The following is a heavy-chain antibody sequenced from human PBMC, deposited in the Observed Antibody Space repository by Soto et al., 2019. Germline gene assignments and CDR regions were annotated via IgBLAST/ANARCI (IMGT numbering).Heavy chain of an antibody. CDR1: GGSFSGHY. J-gene: IGHJ6*02. D-gene: IGHD3-9*01. CDR3: ARGSNVLRYFDWKLDV. CDR2: INHRGST. V-gene: IGHV4-34*01. Sequence: TSETLSLTCAVYGGSFSGHYWSWIRQYPGKGLEWIAEINHRGSTNYNPSLKSRVTMSVDTSKNQFSLRLGSVTAADTAVYYCARGSNVLRYFDWKLDVWGQGTTVTVSS.